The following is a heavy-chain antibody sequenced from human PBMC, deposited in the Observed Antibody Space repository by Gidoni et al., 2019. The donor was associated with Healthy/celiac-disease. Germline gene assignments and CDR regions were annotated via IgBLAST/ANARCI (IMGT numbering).Heavy chain of an antibody. CDR2: IDPSDSYT. V-gene: IGHV5-10-1*03. J-gene: IGHJ4*02. CDR3: ARFPNTPALYYFDY. Sequence: EVQLVPSGAEVKQPGESLRISCKGSGYSFTSYWISWVHQMPGKGLEWMGRIDPSDSYTHYGPSFQGHVTISADNSISTAYLQWSSLKASDTAMYYCARFPNTPALYYFDYWGQGTLVTVSS. D-gene: IGHD2-2*01. CDR1: GYSFTSYW.